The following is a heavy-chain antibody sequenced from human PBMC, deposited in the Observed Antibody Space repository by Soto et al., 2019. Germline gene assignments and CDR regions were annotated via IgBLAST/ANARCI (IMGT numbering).Heavy chain of an antibody. V-gene: IGHV1-18*01. Sequence: ASVKVSCKASGYTFTRSGISWVRQAPGQGPEWMGWISSYNGDTNYAQTFQGRVTMTTDTSTSTAYMELRSLRSDDTAVYYCAREGVARYYCYGMDVWGQGTPVTVSS. CDR3: AREGVARYYCYGMDV. D-gene: IGHD5-12*01. CDR2: ISSYNGDT. CDR1: GYTFTRSG. J-gene: IGHJ6*02.